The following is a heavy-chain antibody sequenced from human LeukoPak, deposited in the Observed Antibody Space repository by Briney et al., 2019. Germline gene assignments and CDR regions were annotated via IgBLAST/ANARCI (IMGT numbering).Heavy chain of an antibody. CDR2: INHSGST. Sequence: SETLSLTCAVYGGSFSGYYWSWIRQPPGKGLEWIGEINHSGSTNYNPSLKSRVTISVDTSRNQFSLKLSSVTAADTAVYYCARDCPSVAAAGTNYYYMDVWGKGTTVTVSS. D-gene: IGHD6-13*01. CDR1: GGSFSGYY. V-gene: IGHV4-34*01. J-gene: IGHJ6*03. CDR3: ARDCPSVAAAGTNYYYMDV.